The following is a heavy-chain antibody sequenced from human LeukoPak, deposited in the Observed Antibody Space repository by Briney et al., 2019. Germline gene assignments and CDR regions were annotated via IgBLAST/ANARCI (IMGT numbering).Heavy chain of an antibody. V-gene: IGHV4-59*08. Sequence: KPSETLSLTCSVSGDSFSNYYWTWIRQPPGKRLEWIGYVYYSGSTNYNPSLKTRLHLSVDTSKNRFSLKLSSVTAADRAVYYCASSPRLTTSWFLFDSWGHGTLVTVSS. CDR3: ASSPRLTTSWFLFDS. CDR1: GDSFSNYY. D-gene: IGHD2-2*01. CDR2: VYYSGST. J-gene: IGHJ5*01.